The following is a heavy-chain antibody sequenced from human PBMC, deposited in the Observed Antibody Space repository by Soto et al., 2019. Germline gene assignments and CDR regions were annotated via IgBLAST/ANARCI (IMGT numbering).Heavy chain of an antibody. Sequence: GGSLRLSCAASGFTFSSYGMHWVRQAPGKGLEWVAVISYDGSNKYYADSVKGRFTISRDNSKNTLYLQMNSLKAEDTAVYYCAKDATKLGYCSGGSCYDYYYYGMDVWGRGTTVTVSS. CDR3: AKDATKLGYCSGGSCYDYYYYGMDV. CDR2: ISYDGSNK. D-gene: IGHD2-15*01. V-gene: IGHV3-30*18. J-gene: IGHJ6*02. CDR1: GFTFSSYG.